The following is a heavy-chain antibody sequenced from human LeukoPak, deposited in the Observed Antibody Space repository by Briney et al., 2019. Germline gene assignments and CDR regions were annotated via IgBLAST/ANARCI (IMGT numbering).Heavy chain of an antibody. CDR2: MNPNSGNT. CDR1: GYTFTSYD. D-gene: IGHD3-3*01. V-gene: IGHV1-8*03. J-gene: IGHJ5*02. Sequence: GASVKVSCKASGYTFTSYDINWVRQATGQGLEWMGWMNPNSGNTGYAQKFQGRVTITRNTSISTAYMELSSLRSEDTAVHYCARGSNPQAGIGYYDFWSGHRGDWFDPWGQGTLVTVSS. CDR3: ARGSNPQAGIGYYDFWSGHRGDWFDP.